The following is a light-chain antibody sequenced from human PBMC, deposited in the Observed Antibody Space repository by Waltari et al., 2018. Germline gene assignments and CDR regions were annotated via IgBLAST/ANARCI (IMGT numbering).Light chain of an antibody. V-gene: IGKV1-39*02. Sequence: WYRKKPGKAPRVLCNAASTLQSGLPSRLGGRGSGTVFTLTISSLHPEDFASYDCQRLKSAQWTFGQGPKLESK. CDR2: AAS. CDR3: QRLKSAQWT. J-gene: IGKJ1*01.